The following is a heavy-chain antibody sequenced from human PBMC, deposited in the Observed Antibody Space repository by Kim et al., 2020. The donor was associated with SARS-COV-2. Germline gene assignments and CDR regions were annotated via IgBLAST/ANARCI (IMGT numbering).Heavy chain of an antibody. CDR1: GGSFSGYY. CDR2: INHSGST. D-gene: IGHD3-10*01. V-gene: IGHV4-34*01. Sequence: SETLSLTCAVYGGSFSGYYWSWIRQPPGKGLEWIGEINHSGSTNYNPSLKSRVTISVDTSKNQFSLKLSSVTAADTAVYYCARGLRVGSGSYYKRRNWFDPWGQGTLVTVSS. J-gene: IGHJ5*02. CDR3: ARGLRVGSGSYYKRRNWFDP.